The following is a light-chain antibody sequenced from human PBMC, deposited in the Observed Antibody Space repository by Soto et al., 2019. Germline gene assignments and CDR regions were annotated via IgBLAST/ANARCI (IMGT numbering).Light chain of an antibody. V-gene: IGKV3-15*01. CDR2: GAS. Sequence: EIVLTQSPATLSVSPGESATLSCRASQSVSYNLAWYQQRPGQPPRLLIYGASTRATSVPARFSGSGAGTDFTLTISSLQSEDSAVYYCRQYNNWPPLTFGGGTKVEI. CDR3: RQYNNWPPLT. J-gene: IGKJ4*01. CDR1: QSVSYN.